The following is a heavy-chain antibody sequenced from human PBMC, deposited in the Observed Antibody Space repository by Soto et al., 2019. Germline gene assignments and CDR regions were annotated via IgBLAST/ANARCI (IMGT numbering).Heavy chain of an antibody. CDR2: VATDGAT. CDR1: GFTFSSYD. CDR3: ARYAGATSFDI. Sequence: EVQLVESGGGLVQPGGSLRLSCAASGFTFSSYDMYWVRQATGKGLEWVSVVATDGATYYPGSVKGRFTVSRENAKSSLYLQMNSLRTGDTAVYYCARYAGATSFDIWGQGTMVTVSS. V-gene: IGHV3-13*04. D-gene: IGHD1-26*01. J-gene: IGHJ3*02.